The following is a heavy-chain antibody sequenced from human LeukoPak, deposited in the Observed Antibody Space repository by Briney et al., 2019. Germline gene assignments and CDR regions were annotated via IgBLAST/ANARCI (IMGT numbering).Heavy chain of an antibody. V-gene: IGHV4-34*01. CDR3: ARSLDVDTAMVNWFDP. CDR2: INHSGST. CDR1: GGSFSGYY. Sequence: SETLSLTCAVYGGSFSGYYWSLIRQPPGKGLEWIGEINHSGSTNYNPSLKSRVTISVDTSKNQFSLKLSPVTAADTAVYYCARSLDVDTAMVNWFDPWGQGTLVTVSS. J-gene: IGHJ5*02. D-gene: IGHD5-18*01.